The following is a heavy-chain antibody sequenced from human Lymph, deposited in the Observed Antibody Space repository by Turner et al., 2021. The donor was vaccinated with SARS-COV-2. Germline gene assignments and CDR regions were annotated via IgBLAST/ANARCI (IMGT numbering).Heavy chain of an antibody. CDR3: AKVRSIFGVVIGGMDV. V-gene: IGHV3-30*18. J-gene: IGHJ6*02. D-gene: IGHD3-3*01. Sequence: QVQLVESGGGVVQPGRSLRRSCAVSGFTFSSYGMHWVRQAPGKGLEWVAVIAYDGSNKYYADSVKGRFTISRDNTKKTLYLQMNSLRAEDTAVYYCAKVRSIFGVVIGGMDVWGQGTTVTVSS. CDR1: GFTFSSYG. CDR2: IAYDGSNK.